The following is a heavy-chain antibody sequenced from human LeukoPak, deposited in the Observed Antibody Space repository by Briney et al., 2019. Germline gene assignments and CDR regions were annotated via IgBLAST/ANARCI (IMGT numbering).Heavy chain of an antibody. CDR3: ARDPTCSGGSCYYFDY. CDR1: GFTVSSNY. Sequence: GGSLRLSCAASGFTVSSNYMSWVRQAPGKGLEWVSVIYSGGSTYYADSVKGRFTISRDNSKNTLYLQMNSLRAEDTAVYYCARDPTCSGGSCYYFDYWGQGTLVTVSS. CDR2: IYSGGST. D-gene: IGHD2-15*01. J-gene: IGHJ4*02. V-gene: IGHV3-66*01.